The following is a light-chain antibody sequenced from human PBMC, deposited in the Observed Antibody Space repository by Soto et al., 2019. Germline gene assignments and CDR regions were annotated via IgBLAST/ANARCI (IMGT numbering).Light chain of an antibody. CDR3: CSYAGSSSAYV. CDR2: EVS. V-gene: IGLV2-23*02. Sequence: QCVLTQPASVSGSPGRSITISCTGTSSDVGSYNVVSWYQQHPGKAPKLLIYEVSKRPSGVSDRFSGSKSGNTASLTISGLQAEDEADYHCCSYAGSSSAYVFGTGTKVTVL. CDR1: SSDVGSYNV. J-gene: IGLJ1*01.